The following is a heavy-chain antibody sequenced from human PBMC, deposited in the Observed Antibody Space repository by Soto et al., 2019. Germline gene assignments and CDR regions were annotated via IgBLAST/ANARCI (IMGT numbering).Heavy chain of an antibody. Sequence: QVQLVQSGAEVKKPGASVKVSCKASGYTFTTYGITWVRQAPGQGLEWMGWISAYSGNTNYAKKLQGRLTVTTDTSTNTAYMDLRSLRSDDTAVYYCARVVKAGDYGDSGRYYFDYWGNGILVTVSS. CDR2: ISAYSGNT. CDR3: ARVVKAGDYGDSGRYYFDY. CDR1: GYTFTTYG. J-gene: IGHJ4*01. D-gene: IGHD4-17*01. V-gene: IGHV1-18*04.